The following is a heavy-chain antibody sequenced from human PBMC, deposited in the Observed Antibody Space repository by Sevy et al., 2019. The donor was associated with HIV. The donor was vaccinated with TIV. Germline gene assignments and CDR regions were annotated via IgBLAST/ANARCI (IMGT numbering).Heavy chain of an antibody. CDR1: GGSISSYY. CDR3: ARAIAPTVVAATPFFFGWFDP. CDR2: IYYSGST. Sequence: SETLSLTCTVSGGSISSYYWSWIRQPPGKGLEWIGYIYYSGSTNYNPSLKSRVTISVDTSKNQSSLKLSSVTAADTAVYYCARAIAPTVVAATPFFFGWFDPWGQGTLVTVSS. D-gene: IGHD2-15*01. V-gene: IGHV4-59*01. J-gene: IGHJ5*02.